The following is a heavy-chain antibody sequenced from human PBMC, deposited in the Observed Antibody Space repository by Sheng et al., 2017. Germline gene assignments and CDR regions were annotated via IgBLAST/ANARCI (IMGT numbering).Heavy chain of an antibody. CDR3: ARDRPIEGRGYYYYYMDV. V-gene: IGHV1-18*01. CDR1: GYTFTSYG. CDR2: ISAYNGNT. Sequence: QVQLVQSGAEVKKPGASVKVSCKASGYTFTSYGISWVRQAPGQGLEWMGWISAYNGNTNYAQKLQGRVTMTTDTSTSTAYMELRSLRSDDTAVYYCARDRPIEGRGYYYYYMDVWGKGTTVTVSS. J-gene: IGHJ6*03.